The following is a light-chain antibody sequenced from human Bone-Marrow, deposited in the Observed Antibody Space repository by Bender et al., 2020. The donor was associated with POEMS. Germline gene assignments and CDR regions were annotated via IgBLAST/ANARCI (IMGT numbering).Light chain of an antibody. CDR2: ENN. CDR3: QSYDNSLGGWV. V-gene: IGLV1-51*02. J-gene: IGLJ3*02. Sequence: QSVLTQPPSVSAAPGQKVTISCSGGSSNIGTNYVSWYQHLPGTAPKLLIYENNQRPLGIPDRFSGSKSGTSASLAITGLQAEDEGDYYCQSYDNSLGGWVFGGGTKLTVL. CDR1: SSNIGTNY.